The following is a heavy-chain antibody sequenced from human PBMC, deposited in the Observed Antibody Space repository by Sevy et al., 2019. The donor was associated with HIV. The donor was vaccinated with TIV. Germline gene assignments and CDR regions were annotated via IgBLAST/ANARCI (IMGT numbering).Heavy chain of an antibody. CDR3: ARRSSSSYFDY. J-gene: IGHJ4*02. D-gene: IGHD6-6*01. CDR2: ISSSGSTI. Sequence: GGSLRLSCVASGFTFSDYYMSWIRQAPGKGLEWVSYISSSGSTIYYADSVKGRFTISRDNAKNSLYLQMNSLRAEDTAVYYCARRSSSSYFDYWGQGTLVTVSS. V-gene: IGHV3-11*01. CDR1: GFTFSDYY.